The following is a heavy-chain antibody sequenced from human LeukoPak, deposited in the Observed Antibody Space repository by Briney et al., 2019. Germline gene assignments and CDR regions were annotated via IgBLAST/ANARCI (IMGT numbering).Heavy chain of an antibody. J-gene: IGHJ4*02. Sequence: PGGSLRLSCAASGFTFRSYAMSWVRQAPGEWLEWVSAIIGGGGSAYYTVSGKGWFNISRDNSKNTLYLQMNSLRAEYTAVYYCGREYASSGYCDSWGQGTLVTVSS. CDR1: GFTFRSYA. CDR2: IIGGGGSA. D-gene: IGHD3-22*01. CDR3: GREYASSGYCDS. V-gene: IGHV3-23*01.